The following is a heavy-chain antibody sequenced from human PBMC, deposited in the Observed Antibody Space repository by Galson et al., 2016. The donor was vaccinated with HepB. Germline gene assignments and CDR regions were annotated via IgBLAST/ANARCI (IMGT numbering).Heavy chain of an antibody. CDR1: GYSFTSYW. J-gene: IGHJ3*01. CDR2: VYPGDSDT. V-gene: IGHV5-51*01. D-gene: IGHD3-22*01. Sequence: QSGAEVKKPGESLKISCKGSGYSFTSYWIVWVRQMPGKGLEWMGMVYPGDSDTRYSPSFQGQVTISGDKSISTAYVQWTSLKASDTAVYYCARLVGYFDSGEYYPLAFDVWGQGTMVTVSS. CDR3: ARLVGYFDSGEYYPLAFDV.